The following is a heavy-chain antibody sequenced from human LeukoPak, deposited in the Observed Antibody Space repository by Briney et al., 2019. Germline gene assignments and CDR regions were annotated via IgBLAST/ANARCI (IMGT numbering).Heavy chain of an antibody. CDR2: VNHSGRT. CDR1: GGSFTSYY. CDR3: ARGPYSYDSSGAFDI. Sequence: NPSETLSLTCGVSGGSFTSYYWTWIRQPPGKGLEWIGEVNHSGRTNSNPSLKSRVTISVDTSKNQFSLKLSSVTAADTAVYFCARGPYSYDSSGAFDIWGQGTMVTVSS. V-gene: IGHV4-34*01. J-gene: IGHJ3*02. D-gene: IGHD3-22*01.